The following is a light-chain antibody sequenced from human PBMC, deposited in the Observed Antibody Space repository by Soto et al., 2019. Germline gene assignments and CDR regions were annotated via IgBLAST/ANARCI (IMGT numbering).Light chain of an antibody. CDR3: QQYGGSPRT. V-gene: IGKV3-20*01. J-gene: IGKJ1*01. CDR2: DAP. Sequence: EIVLTQSPGTLSLSPGERGTLSCRASQSVSSGYLAWYQQKPGQAPRLLIYDAPSRATGIPDRFSGSRSGTDFTVTISRLEPEDLAVYDCQQYGGSPRTFGQGPKVEIK. CDR1: QSVSSGY.